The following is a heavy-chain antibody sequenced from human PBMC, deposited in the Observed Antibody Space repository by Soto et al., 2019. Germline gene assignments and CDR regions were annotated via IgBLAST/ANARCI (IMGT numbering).Heavy chain of an antibody. D-gene: IGHD6-13*01. CDR3: AREVAAAGTFPRRWVDY. CDR1: GGSISSYY. J-gene: IGHJ4*02. Sequence: SETLSLTCTVSGGSISSYYWSWIRQPPGKGLEWIGYIYYSGSTNYNPSLKSRVTISVDTSKNQFSLKLSSVTAADTAVYYCAREVAAAGTFPRRWVDYWGQGTLVTVSS. CDR2: IYYSGST. V-gene: IGHV4-59*12.